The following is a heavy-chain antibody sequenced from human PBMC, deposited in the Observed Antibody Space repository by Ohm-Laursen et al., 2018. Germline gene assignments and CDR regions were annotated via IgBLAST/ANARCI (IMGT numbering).Heavy chain of an antibody. CDR3: AKDLSGYRDY. CDR2: INTDGSIT. V-gene: IGHV3-74*01. J-gene: IGHJ4*02. CDR1: GFTFSDYW. D-gene: IGHD5-12*01. Sequence: GQTLSLTCAASGFTFSDYWIHWVRQVPGKGLVWVSRINTDGSITSYADSVKGRFTISRDNAKNTLYLQMNSLRAEDTAVYYCAKDLSGYRDYWGQGTLVTVSS.